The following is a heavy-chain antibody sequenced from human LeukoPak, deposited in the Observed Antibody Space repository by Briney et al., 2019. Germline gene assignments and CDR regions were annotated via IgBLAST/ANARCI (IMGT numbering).Heavy chain of an antibody. CDR1: GFTFSDYY. J-gene: IGHJ4*02. D-gene: IGHD1-26*01. CDR3: AKDLKWELLPAYFDY. CDR2: ISYDGIQK. Sequence: PGGSLRLSCAASGFTFSDYYMSWIRQAPGKGLEWVAVISYDGIQKYYADSVKGRFTISRDNSKNTLYLQMSSLRAEDTAIYYCAKDLKWELLPAYFDYWGQGTLVAVSS. V-gene: IGHV3-30*18.